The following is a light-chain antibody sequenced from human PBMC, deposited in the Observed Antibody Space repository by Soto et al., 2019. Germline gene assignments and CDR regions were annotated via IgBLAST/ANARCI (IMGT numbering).Light chain of an antibody. CDR2: GNS. CDR3: HSSDSSLSGYV. V-gene: IGLV1-40*01. J-gene: IGLJ1*01. Sequence: QSVLTQPPSVSGAPGQRVTVSCTGSSSNIGAGYDVHWYQQLPGTAPKLLIYGNSNRPSGVPDRFSGSKTGTSASLAITGLQPEDEAYYYCHSSDSSLSGYVFGTGTKLTVL. CDR1: SSNIGAGYD.